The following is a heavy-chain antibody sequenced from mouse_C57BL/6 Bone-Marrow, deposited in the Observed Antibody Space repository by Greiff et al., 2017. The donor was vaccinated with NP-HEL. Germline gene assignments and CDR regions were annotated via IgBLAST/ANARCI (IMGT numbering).Heavy chain of an antibody. J-gene: IGHJ4*01. Sequence: EVKLVESGGGLVKPGGSLKLSCAASGFTFSDYGMHWVRQAPEKGLEWVAYISSGSSTIYYADTVKGRFTISRDNAKNTLFLQMTSLRSEDTAMYYCARPIYGTYYAMDYWGQGTSVTVSS. D-gene: IGHD1-1*01. CDR1: GFTFSDYG. CDR2: ISSGSSTI. CDR3: ARPIYGTYYAMDY. V-gene: IGHV5-17*01.